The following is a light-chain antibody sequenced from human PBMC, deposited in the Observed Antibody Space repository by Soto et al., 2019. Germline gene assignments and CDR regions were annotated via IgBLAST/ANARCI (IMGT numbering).Light chain of an antibody. CDR2: EVS. CDR1: ISDIGTYYY. V-gene: IGLV2-8*01. Sequence: QSALTQPPSASGSPGQSVTISCTGTISDIGTYYYVSWYQQHPGKAPKLIIYEVSERPSGVPDRFSGSKSGNTASLTVSGLQAGDEAHYYCSSYAGTKTLIFGGGTKVTVL. CDR3: SSYAGTKTLI. J-gene: IGLJ2*01.